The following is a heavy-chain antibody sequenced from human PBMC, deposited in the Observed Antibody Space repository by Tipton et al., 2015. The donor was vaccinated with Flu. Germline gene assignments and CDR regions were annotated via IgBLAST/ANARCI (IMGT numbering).Heavy chain of an antibody. J-gene: IGHJ4*02. CDR1: GGSISSSSYF. V-gene: IGHV4-39*07. CDR2: INDAGTA. Sequence: TLSLTCTVSGGSISSSSYFWGWIRQPPGKGLEWIGAINDAGTAYYNPSLKNRATISVDTSNNQFSLRLTSVTAADTAVFYCTREPMNWGQGTLVTVSS. CDR3: TREPMN. D-gene: IGHD3-22*01.